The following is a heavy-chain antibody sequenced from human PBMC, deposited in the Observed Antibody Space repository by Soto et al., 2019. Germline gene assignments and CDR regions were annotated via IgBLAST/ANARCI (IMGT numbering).Heavy chain of an antibody. J-gene: IGHJ5*02. Sequence: QVQLVESGGGLVTPGGSLRLSCASSGFTFSDYYMSWIRQAPGKGLEWLSYISPGSRYPAYADSVKGRFTISRDNARRSLSLQMTSLTVDDTAIDYCVRGGGGGLFDPWGQGSMVTVSS. V-gene: IGHV3-11*06. CDR2: ISPGSRYP. CDR3: VRGGGGGLFDP. D-gene: IGHD2-15*01. CDR1: GFTFSDYY.